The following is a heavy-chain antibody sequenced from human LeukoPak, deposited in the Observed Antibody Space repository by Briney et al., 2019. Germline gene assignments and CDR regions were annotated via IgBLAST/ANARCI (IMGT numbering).Heavy chain of an antibody. J-gene: IGHJ4*02. V-gene: IGHV4-34*01. Sequence: SETLSITCAVYGGSLSGYYWSWIRQPPGKGLEWIGEINHSGSTNYNPSLKSRVTISVDTSKNQFSLKLSSVTAADTAVYYCARGRRVGATTRYYFDYWGQGTLVTVSS. CDR2: INHSGST. CDR1: GGSLSGYY. CDR3: ARGRRVGATTRYYFDY. D-gene: IGHD1-26*01.